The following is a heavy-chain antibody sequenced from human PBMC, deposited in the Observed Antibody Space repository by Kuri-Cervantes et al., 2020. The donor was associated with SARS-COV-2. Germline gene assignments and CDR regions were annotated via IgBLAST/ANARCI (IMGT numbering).Heavy chain of an antibody. CDR3: ARGVDY. Sequence: SQTLSLTCAVSGYSISSGYYWGWIRQPPGKGLEWIGSIYYSGSTYYNPSLKSRVTISVDTSKNQFSLKLSSVTAADTAVYYCARGVDYWGQGTLVTVPS. CDR1: GYSISSGYY. J-gene: IGHJ4*02. CDR2: IYYSGST. V-gene: IGHV4-38-2*01.